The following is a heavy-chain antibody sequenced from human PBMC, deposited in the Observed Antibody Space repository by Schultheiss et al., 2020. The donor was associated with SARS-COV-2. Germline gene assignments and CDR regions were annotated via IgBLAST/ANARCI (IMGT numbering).Heavy chain of an antibody. J-gene: IGHJ6*02. Sequence: SETLSLTCTVSGGSMSSYYWSWLRQPPGKELEWIGYIYYSGSTNYNPSLKSRVTISVDTSKNQFSLKLSSVTAADTAVYYCARVLAPLYCSSTSCLRGAYGMDVWGQGTTVTVSS. V-gene: IGHV4-59*12. CDR1: GGSMSSYY. CDR2: IYYSGST. D-gene: IGHD2-2*01. CDR3: ARVLAPLYCSSTSCLRGAYGMDV.